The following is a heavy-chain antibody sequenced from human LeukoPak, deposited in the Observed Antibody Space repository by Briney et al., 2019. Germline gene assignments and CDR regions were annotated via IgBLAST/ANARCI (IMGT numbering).Heavy chain of an antibody. CDR1: GDSVSSNSAA. J-gene: IGHJ3*02. CDR3: ASFTVTNDAFDI. Sequence: SQTLSLTCAISGDSVSSNSAAWNWIRQSPSRGLEWLGRTYYRSKWYHDYAVSMIGRITINPDTSKNQFSLQLNSVTPQDTAVYYRASFTVTNDAFDIWGQGTMVTVSS. V-gene: IGHV6-1*01. CDR2: TYYRSKWYH. D-gene: IGHD4-11*01.